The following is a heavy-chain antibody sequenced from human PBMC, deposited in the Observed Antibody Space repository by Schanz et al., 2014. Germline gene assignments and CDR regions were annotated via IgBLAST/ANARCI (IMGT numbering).Heavy chain of an antibody. CDR2: ISHSGGSK. CDR3: AKARRKSNCSGGRCFHYSYYGMDV. J-gene: IGHJ6*02. D-gene: IGHD2-15*01. Sequence: DVQLLESGGGLVQPGGSLRLSCAASGFTFNIYAMTWVRQAPGKGLVWVSSISHSGGSKYYADSVKGRFTISRDNSKNILYLQMNSLRAEDTAVYYCAKARRKSNCSGGRCFHYSYYGMDVWGQGTTVTVSS. CDR1: GFTFNIYA. V-gene: IGHV3-23*01.